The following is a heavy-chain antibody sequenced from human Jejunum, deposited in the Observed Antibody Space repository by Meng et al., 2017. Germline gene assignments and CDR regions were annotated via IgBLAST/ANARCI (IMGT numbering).Heavy chain of an antibody. Sequence: DVQLVESGGGLVQPGESLRLSCAASGFTFGSYWMHWVRQVPGKGLVWVSRINSDGSSTSYADSVKGRFSISRDNAKNTLSLQMNSLRAEDTAVYYCARGAVTGQRSDFWGQGTLVTVSS. CDR1: GFTFGSYW. V-gene: IGHV3-74*02. CDR2: INSDGSST. CDR3: ARGAVTGQRSDF. D-gene: IGHD2-21*02. J-gene: IGHJ4*02.